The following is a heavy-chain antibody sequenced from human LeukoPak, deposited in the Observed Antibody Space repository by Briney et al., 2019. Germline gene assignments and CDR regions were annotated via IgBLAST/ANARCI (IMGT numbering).Heavy chain of an antibody. CDR2: ISYDGSNK. J-gene: IGHJ4*02. CDR3: ARSLPPTVGAAAMRGDYFDY. CDR1: GFTFSTYV. D-gene: IGHD2-2*01. V-gene: IGHV3-30-3*01. Sequence: GGSLRLSCAASGFTFSTYVMHWVRQAPGKGLEWVALISYDGSNKYYADSVKGRFTISRDNSKNTLYLQMNSLRAEDTAVYYCARSLPPTVGAAAMRGDYFDYWGQGTLVTVSS.